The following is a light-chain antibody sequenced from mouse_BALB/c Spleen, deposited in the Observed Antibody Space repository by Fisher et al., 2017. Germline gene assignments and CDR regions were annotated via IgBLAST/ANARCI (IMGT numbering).Light chain of an antibody. CDR3: QQWSSNLT. J-gene: IGKJ5*01. CDR1: SSVSY. CDR2: LTS. Sequence: IVLTQTPALMSASPGEKVTMTCSASSSVSYMYWYQQKPRSSPKPWIYLTSNLASGVPARFSGSGSGTSYSLTISRMEAEDAATYYCQQWSSNLTFGAGTKLELK. V-gene: IGKV4-68*01.